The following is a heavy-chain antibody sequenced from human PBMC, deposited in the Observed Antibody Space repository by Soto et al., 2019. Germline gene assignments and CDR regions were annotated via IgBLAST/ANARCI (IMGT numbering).Heavy chain of an antibody. J-gene: IGHJ4*02. CDR2: IKQDGSEK. CDR3: ARLSSLAVAGTHY. V-gene: IGHV3-7*05. D-gene: IGHD6-19*01. CDR1: GFTFSSYW. Sequence: EVQLVESGGGLVQPGGSLRLSCAASGFTFSSYWMSWVRQAPGKGMEWVANIKQDGSEKYYVDSVKGRFTISRDNAKNSLYLQMNSLRAEDTALYYCARLSSLAVAGTHYWGQGTLVTVSS.